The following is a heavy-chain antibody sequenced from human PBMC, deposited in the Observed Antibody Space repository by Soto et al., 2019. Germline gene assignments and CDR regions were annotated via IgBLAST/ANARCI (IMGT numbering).Heavy chain of an antibody. CDR3: AKVKGFYYYYMDV. J-gene: IGHJ6*03. CDR1: GFTFSSYA. CDR2: ISGSGGST. Sequence: GGSLRLSCAASGFTFSSYAMSWVRQAPGKGLEWVSAISGSGGSTYYADTVKGRFTISRDNSKNTLYLQMNSLRAEDSAVYYCAKVKGFYYYYMDVWGKGTTVTVSS. V-gene: IGHV3-23*01.